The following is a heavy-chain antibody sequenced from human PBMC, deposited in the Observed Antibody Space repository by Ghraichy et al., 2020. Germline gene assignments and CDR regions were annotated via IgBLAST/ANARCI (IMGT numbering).Heavy chain of an antibody. D-gene: IGHD3-10*01. CDR1: GFTFSSYS. J-gene: IGHJ4*02. Sequence: LSLTCAASGFTFSSYSMNWVRQAPGKGLEWVSYISSSSSTIYYADSVKGRFTISRDNAKNSLYLQMNSLRDEDTAVYYCARDQGGSGSYRHFDYWGQGTLVTVSS. CDR3: ARDQGGSGSYRHFDY. V-gene: IGHV3-48*02. CDR2: ISSSSSTI.